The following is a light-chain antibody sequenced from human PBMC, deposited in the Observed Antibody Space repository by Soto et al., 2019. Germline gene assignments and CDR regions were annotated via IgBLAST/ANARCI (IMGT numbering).Light chain of an antibody. Sequence: EIVLTQSPATLSLSPGERATLSCRASQSVSTSLAWYQQKPGQAPRLLIYDASTRATGIPARFSGSGSGTDFRLTVSSLEPEDFALYYCQQRSNWPWTFGQGTKVDIK. CDR3: QQRSNWPWT. V-gene: IGKV3-11*01. CDR2: DAS. J-gene: IGKJ1*01. CDR1: QSVSTS.